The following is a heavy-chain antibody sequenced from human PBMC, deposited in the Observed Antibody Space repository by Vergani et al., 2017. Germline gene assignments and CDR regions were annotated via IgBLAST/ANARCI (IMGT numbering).Heavy chain of an antibody. CDR3: STYSSSWYYFDY. D-gene: IGHD6-13*01. CDR1: GFTFSDYY. J-gene: IGHJ4*02. CDR2: ISSSGSTI. V-gene: IGHV3-11*01. Sequence: QVQLVESGGGLVKPGGSLRLSCAASGFTFSDYYMSWIRQAPGKGLEWVSYISSSGSTIYYADSVKGRFTISRDNAKNSLCLQMNSLRAEDTAVYYCSTYSSSWYYFDYWGQGTLVTVSA.